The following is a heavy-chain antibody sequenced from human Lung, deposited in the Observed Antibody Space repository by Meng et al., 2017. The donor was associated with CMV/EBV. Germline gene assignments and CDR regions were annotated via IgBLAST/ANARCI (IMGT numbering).Heavy chain of an antibody. Sequence: GESLKISCSPSGFRFSDFDMHWVRQAPGKGLEWVAFTSYDESKRYYADSVKGRFTVSRDNSKRMLFLQMNGLRAEDTAVYHCAKDLSTNLYYFHGMDVWGQGTXVTVSS. CDR2: TSYDESKR. CDR1: GFRFSDFD. J-gene: IGHJ6*02. V-gene: IGHV3-30*02. CDR3: AKDLSTNLYYFHGMDV.